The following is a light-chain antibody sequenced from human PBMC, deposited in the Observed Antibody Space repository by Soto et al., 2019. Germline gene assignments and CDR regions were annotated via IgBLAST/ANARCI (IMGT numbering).Light chain of an antibody. J-gene: IGLJ1*01. CDR2: DVS. Sequence: QSALTQPASLSGSPGQSITISCTGTSSDVGGYNYVSWHQQHPGKAPKLTIYDVSSRPSGVSNRFSASKSGNTASLTISGLQAEDEADYYCTSYTSSGTYVFGIGTKVTVL. V-gene: IGLV2-14*01. CDR1: SSDVGGYNY. CDR3: TSYTSSGTYV.